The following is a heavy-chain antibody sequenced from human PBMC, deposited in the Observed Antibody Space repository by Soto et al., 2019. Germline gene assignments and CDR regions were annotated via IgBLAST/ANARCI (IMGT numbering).Heavy chain of an antibody. CDR1: GFTFSSYA. CDR3: PKHIRPGRSPDCFDT. CDR2: ISGSGGST. J-gene: IGHJ5*02. Sequence: GGSLRLSCAASGFTFSSYAMSWVRQAPGKGLEWASAISGSGGSTYYADSVKGRFTISRDNSKNTLYLQMNSLRAEDTAVYYCPKHIRPGRSPDCFDTWGQGTLVTVSS. V-gene: IGHV3-23*01. D-gene: IGHD3-3*01.